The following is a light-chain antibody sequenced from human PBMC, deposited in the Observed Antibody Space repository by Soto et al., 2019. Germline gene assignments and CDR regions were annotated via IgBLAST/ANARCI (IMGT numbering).Light chain of an antibody. CDR1: QGISSW. J-gene: IGKJ4*01. V-gene: IGKV1D-12*01. CDR2: DAS. CDR3: QRANSFPLT. Sequence: DIQMTQSPSPVTASVGDRVTITCRASQGISSWLAWYQQKPGKAPNLLIYDASSLQSGVPSRFGGSGSRTDFTLTISSLQPEHFATYYCQRANSFPLTFGGGTKVEIK.